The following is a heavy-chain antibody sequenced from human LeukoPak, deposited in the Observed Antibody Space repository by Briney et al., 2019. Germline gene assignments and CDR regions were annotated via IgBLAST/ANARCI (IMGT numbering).Heavy chain of an antibody. CDR1: GFTFSSYS. Sequence: GGSLRLSCAASGFTFSSYSMNWVRQAPGKGLEWISSISSGSSTIYYADSVKGRFTISRDNAENSLYLQMNSQRDEDTAVYYCARARGDYYPIEDYWGQGTLVTVSS. D-gene: IGHD4-17*01. CDR3: ARARGDYYPIEDY. V-gene: IGHV3-48*02. J-gene: IGHJ4*02. CDR2: ISSGSSTI.